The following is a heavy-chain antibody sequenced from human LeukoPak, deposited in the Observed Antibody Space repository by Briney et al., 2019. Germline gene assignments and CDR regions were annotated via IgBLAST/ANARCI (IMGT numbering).Heavy chain of an antibody. J-gene: IGHJ6*03. CDR2: IYTSGST. CDR3: ARATSSYFYYMDV. D-gene: IGHD5-12*01. CDR1: GGSISSGSYY. V-gene: IGHV4-61*02. Sequence: SETLSLTCTVSGGSISSGSYYWSWFRQPAEKGLEWIGRIYTSGSTYYNPSLKSRVTISADTSKNQFSLNVSSVTAADTAVYYCARATSSYFYYMDVWGKGTTVTISS.